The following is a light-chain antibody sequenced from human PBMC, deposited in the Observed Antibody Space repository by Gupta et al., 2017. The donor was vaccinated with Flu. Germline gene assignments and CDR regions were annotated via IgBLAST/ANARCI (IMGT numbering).Light chain of an antibody. CDR2: ATF. CDR1: QSITSY. J-gene: IGKJ1*01. Sequence: PSSLSASVGDRATITCRASQSITSYLNWYQQKPGKAPKLLIYATFSLESGVPSRFSGSGSGTDFTLTISRLQPEDFATYYCQQSYSTPRTFGQGTKVEIK. V-gene: IGKV1-39*01. CDR3: QQSYSTPRT.